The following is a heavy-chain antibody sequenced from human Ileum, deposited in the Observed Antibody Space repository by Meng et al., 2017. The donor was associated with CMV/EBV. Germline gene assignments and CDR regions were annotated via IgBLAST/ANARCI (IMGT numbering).Heavy chain of an antibody. D-gene: IGHD3-22*01. Sequence: SCASSGFTFSSSGLSWVRQAPGKGMDWVSSISGTATSTYYADSVKGRFTISRDNSKNTLYLQMNSLRADDTAVYYCAKDNGWLSAYWGQGTLVTVSS. CDR3: AKDNGWLSAY. CDR2: ISGTATST. CDR1: GFTFSSSG. J-gene: IGHJ4*02. V-gene: IGHV3-23*01.